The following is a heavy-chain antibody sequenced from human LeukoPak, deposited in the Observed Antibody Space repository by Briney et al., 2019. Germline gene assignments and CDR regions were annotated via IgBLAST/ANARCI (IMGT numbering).Heavy chain of an antibody. CDR1: GFTLSSYG. CDR2: ISYDGSNK. V-gene: IGHV3-30*18. Sequence: GVSLRLSCAASGFTLSSYGMHWVRQAPGKGLEWVAVISYDGSNKYYADSVKGRFTISRDNSKNTLYLQMNSLRAEDTAVYYCAKAATQAVAGSAFDYWGQGTLVTVSS. J-gene: IGHJ4*02. D-gene: IGHD6-19*01. CDR3: AKAATQAVAGSAFDY.